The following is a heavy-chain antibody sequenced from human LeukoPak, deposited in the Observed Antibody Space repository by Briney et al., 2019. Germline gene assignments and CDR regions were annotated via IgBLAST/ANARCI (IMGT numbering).Heavy chain of an antibody. CDR1: GFKFNKYA. CDR3: AKDWSYSGSYFDY. CDR2: ISGSGNST. V-gene: IGHV3-23*01. D-gene: IGHD1-26*01. J-gene: IGHJ4*02. Sequence: GGSLRLSCSASGFKFNKYAMIWVRQVPGKGLEWVSAISGSGNSTYYADSVKGRFTISRDNSKNTLYLQMNSLRAEDTAVYYCAKDWSYSGSYFDYWGQGTLVTVSS.